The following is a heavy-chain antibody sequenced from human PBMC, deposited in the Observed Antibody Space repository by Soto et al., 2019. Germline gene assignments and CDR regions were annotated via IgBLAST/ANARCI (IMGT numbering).Heavy chain of an antibody. CDR1: GFTFSSYE. Sequence: GGSLRLSCAASGFTFSSYEMNWVRQAPGKGLEWVSYISSSGSTIYYADSVKGRFTISRDNAKNSLYLQMNSLRAEDTAVYYCARDGVRYCSSTSCYSRYYYYGMDVWGQGTTVTVSS. CDR3: ARDGVRYCSSTSCYSRYYYYGMDV. V-gene: IGHV3-48*03. J-gene: IGHJ6*02. CDR2: ISSSGSTI. D-gene: IGHD2-2*02.